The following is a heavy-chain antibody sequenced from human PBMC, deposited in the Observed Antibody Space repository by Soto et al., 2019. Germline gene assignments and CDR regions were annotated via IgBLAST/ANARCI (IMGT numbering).Heavy chain of an antibody. CDR1: GSTFSNYG. CDR3: ARPRSYYYDSSAERAFDI. CDR2: IIPLFGTA. Sequence: QVQLVQSGAEVKKPGSSVKVSCKASGSTFSNYGISWVRQAPGQGPEGLGGIIPLFGTANYAQRFQGRVTITADESTSTAYRELSRLRSEDTAVYYCARPRSYYYDSSAERAFDIWGQGTMVTVSS. D-gene: IGHD3-22*01. V-gene: IGHV1-69*01. J-gene: IGHJ3*02.